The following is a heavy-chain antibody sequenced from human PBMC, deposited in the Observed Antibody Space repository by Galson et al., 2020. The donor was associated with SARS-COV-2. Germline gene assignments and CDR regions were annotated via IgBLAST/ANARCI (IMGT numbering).Heavy chain of an antibody. CDR2: ISAYNGNT. Sequence: GESLKISCKASGYTFTSYGISWVRQAPGQGLEWMGWISAYNGNTNYAQKLQGRVTMTTDTSTSTAYMELRSLRSDDTAVYYCARAFYCSSTSCHRSVHVSYYYGMDVWGQGTTVTVSS. D-gene: IGHD2-2*01. J-gene: IGHJ6*02. CDR1: GYTFTSYG. V-gene: IGHV1-18*01. CDR3: ARAFYCSSTSCHRSVHVSYYYGMDV.